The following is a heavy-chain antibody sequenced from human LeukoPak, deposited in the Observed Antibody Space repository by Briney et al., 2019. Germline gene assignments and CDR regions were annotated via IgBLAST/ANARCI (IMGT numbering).Heavy chain of an antibody. CDR3: ARRRTSTNSYTS. CDR1: GFTLSNYW. CDR2: ISSRSSYI. J-gene: IGHJ4*02. Sequence: GGSLRLSCSASGFTLSNYWIHWVRQAPGKGLEWVSSISSRSSYIYYADSVKGRFTISRDNAKNSVYLQMNSLRAEDTAVYYCARRRTSTNSYTSWGQGTLVTVSS. D-gene: IGHD3-16*01. V-gene: IGHV3-21*01.